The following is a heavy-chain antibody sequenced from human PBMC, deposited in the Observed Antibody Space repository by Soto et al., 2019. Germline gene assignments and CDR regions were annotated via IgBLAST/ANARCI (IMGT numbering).Heavy chain of an antibody. J-gene: IGHJ6*02. V-gene: IGHV1-18*01. D-gene: IGHD3-10*01. Sequence: QVQLVQSGATVKKPGATVKVSCKASGYTCTSYGISWVRQAPGQVVEWMGWISAYNGNTNYAQKLQGRVTMTTHTSTSTAYMELRSLRSDDTAVYYCARILAGDYYYYGMEVWGQGTTVTVFS. CDR2: ISAYNGNT. CDR1: GYTCTSYG. CDR3: ARILAGDYYYYGMEV.